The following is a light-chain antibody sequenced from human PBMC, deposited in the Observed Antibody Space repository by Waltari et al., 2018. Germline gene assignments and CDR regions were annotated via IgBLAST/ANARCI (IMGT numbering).Light chain of an antibody. CDR2: AAS. V-gene: IGKV1-39*01. Sequence: DIQMTQSPSPLSASVGDRVTITCRASESISSHFNWYQQRPGKAPRLLIHAASSLQSGVPSRFSVSGSGTDFTLTISTLQPEDFASFNCQQTYSAPPPFGQGTRLKIK. J-gene: IGKJ2*01. CDR1: ESISSH. CDR3: QQTYSAPPP.